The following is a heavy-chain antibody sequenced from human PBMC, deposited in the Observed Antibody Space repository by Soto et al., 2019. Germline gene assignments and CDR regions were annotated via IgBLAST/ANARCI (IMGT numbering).Heavy chain of an antibody. V-gene: IGHV3-48*03. Sequence: GGSLRLSCAASGFTFSSSEMYWVRQAPGKGLEWVSYIHPGGQIIFYADSVKGRFTISRDNAKNSMYLQMNNLRAEDTAVYYCAGRGSSWGQGTMVTVSS. J-gene: IGHJ3*01. CDR2: IHPGGQII. CDR3: AGRGSS. D-gene: IGHD2-2*01. CDR1: GFTFSSSE.